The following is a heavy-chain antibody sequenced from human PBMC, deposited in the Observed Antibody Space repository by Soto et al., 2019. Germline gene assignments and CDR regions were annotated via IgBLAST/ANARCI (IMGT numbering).Heavy chain of an antibody. CDR1: GFTFSSYW. Sequence: PGGSLRLSCAASGFTFSSYWMSWVRQAPGKGLEWVANIKQDGSEKYYVDSVKGRFTISRDNAKNTLYLQMNSLRAEDTAVYYCAKDTVILIGTYGMDVWGQGTTVTVSS. CDR3: AKDTVILIGTYGMDV. V-gene: IGHV3-7*01. D-gene: IGHD3-9*01. J-gene: IGHJ6*02. CDR2: IKQDGSEK.